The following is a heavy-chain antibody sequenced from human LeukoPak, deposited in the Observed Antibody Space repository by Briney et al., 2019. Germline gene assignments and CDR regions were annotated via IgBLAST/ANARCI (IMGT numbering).Heavy chain of an antibody. D-gene: IGHD6-19*01. CDR3: ARVRIRSIAVAGTGNNWFDP. V-gene: IGHV4-38-2*02. CDR2: IYHSGKT. CDR1: GYSINNNYY. Sequence: SETLSLTCTVSGYSINNNYYWDWIRQPPGKGLEWIASIYHSGKTYYNPALKSRVTISVDTSKNQFSLKLNSVTAADTAVYYCARVRIRSIAVAGTGNNWFDPWGQGTLVTVSS. J-gene: IGHJ5*02.